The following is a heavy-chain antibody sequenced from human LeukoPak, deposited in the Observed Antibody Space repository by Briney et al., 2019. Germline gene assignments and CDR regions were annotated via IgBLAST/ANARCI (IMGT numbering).Heavy chain of an antibody. CDR1: GFTFSSYS. V-gene: IGHV3-21*01. CDR2: ITGSSTFI. Sequence: PGGSLRLSCAASGFTFSSYSMNWVRQAPGKGLEWVSSITGSSTFIYYADSVKGRFTISRDNAKNSVYLKMDSLRAEDTAVYYCARNDRDYTDQGDFDYWGQGTLVTVSS. CDR3: ARNDRDYTDQGDFDY. J-gene: IGHJ4*02. D-gene: IGHD3-22*01.